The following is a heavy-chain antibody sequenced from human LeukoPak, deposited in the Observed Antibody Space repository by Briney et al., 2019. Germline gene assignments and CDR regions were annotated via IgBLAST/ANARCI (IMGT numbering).Heavy chain of an antibody. J-gene: IGHJ4*02. Sequence: GGSLRLSCAASGFTFSSSWMHWVRQAPGKGLVWVSHINSDGSNTKYADSVKGRFTISRDNAKNTLSLQMNSLRAEDTAIYYCTRVGYIDEGIDYWGQGTLVTVSS. V-gene: IGHV3-74*01. CDR3: TRVGYIDEGIDY. CDR1: GFTFSSSW. CDR2: INSDGSNT. D-gene: IGHD5-24*01.